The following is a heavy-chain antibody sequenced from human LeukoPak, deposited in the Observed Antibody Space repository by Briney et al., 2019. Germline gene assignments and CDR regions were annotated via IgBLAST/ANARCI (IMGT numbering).Heavy chain of an antibody. J-gene: IGHJ4*02. Sequence: GGSLRLSCAASGLIFSSYAMSWVRQAPGKGLEWVSAISGSGGSTYYAGFVKGRFTISRDNSKNTLYLQMNSLRAGDTAVYYCAAATGGGTFDYWGQGTLVTVSS. CDR2: ISGSGGST. CDR1: GLIFSSYA. V-gene: IGHV3-23*01. CDR3: AAATGGGTFDY. D-gene: IGHD3-16*01.